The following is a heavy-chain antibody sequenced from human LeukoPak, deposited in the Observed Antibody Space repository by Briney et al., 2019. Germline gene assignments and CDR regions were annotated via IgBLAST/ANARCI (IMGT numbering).Heavy chain of an antibody. D-gene: IGHD3-22*01. CDR3: AKSTIPLDSYYDSSGYWPDY. Sequence: SETLSLTCTVSGGSISSYYWSWIRQPPGKGLEWIGYIYYSGSTNYNPSLKSRVTISVDTSKNQFSLKLSSVTAADTAVYYCAKSTIPLDSYYDSSGYWPDYWGQGTLVTVSS. J-gene: IGHJ4*02. CDR1: GGSISSYY. V-gene: IGHV4-59*08. CDR2: IYYSGST.